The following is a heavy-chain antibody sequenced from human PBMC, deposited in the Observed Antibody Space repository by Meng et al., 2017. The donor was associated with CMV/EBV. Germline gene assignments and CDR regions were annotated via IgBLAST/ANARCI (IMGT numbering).Heavy chain of an antibody. CDR2: IKQDGSEK. V-gene: IGHV3-7*01. J-gene: IGHJ5*02. CDR1: GFTFSSYW. D-gene: IGHD2-15*01. CDR3: ARDLGYCSGGSCSPRRSWFDP. Sequence: GESLKISCAASGFTFSSYWMSWVRQAPGKGLEWVANIKQDGSEKYYVDSVKGRFTISRDNSKNTLYLQMNSLRAEDTAVYYCARDLGYCSGGSCSPRRSWFDPWGQGTLVTVSS.